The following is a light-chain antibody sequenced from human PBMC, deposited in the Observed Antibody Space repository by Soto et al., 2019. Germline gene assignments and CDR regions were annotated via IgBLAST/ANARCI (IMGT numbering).Light chain of an antibody. CDR2: GAS. CDR1: QSVSSSY. J-gene: IGKJ1*01. CDR3: QQFGSSSWT. Sequence: ESVLTQSPGTLSLSPGEKATLSCRASQSVSSSYLAWYQQKPGQAPRLLIYGASSRPTGIPDRLSGSGSGTHFTLTVSRLEPEPFAVYYCQQFGSSSWTFGQGTKGQIK. V-gene: IGKV3-20*01.